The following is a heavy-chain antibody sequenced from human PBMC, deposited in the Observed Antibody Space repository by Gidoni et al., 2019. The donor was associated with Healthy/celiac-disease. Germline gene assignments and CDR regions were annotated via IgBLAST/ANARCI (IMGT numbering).Heavy chain of an antibody. Sequence: QLQLQESGPGLVKPSETLSLTCTVSGVSISRSRSYWGWIRQPPGKGLEWIGSIYYSGSTYYNPSLKSRVTISVDTSKNQFSLKLSSVTAADTAVYYCARQVTMVRGVINTAHFDYWGQGTLVTVSS. CDR2: IYYSGST. CDR3: ARQVTMVRGVINTAHFDY. CDR1: GVSISRSRSY. J-gene: IGHJ4*02. V-gene: IGHV4-39*01. D-gene: IGHD3-10*01.